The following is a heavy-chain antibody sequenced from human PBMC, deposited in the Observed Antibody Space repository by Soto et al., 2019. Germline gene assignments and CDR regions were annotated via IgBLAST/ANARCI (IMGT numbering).Heavy chain of an antibody. J-gene: IGHJ6*02. D-gene: IGHD6-6*01. CDR3: ASTSSSSPYYYYGMDV. Sequence: GGSLRLSCAASGFTFSDYYMSWIRQAPGKGLEWVSYISSSGSTIYYADSVKGRFTISRDNAKNSLYLQMNSLRAEDTAVYYCASTSSSSPYYYYGMDVWGQGTTVTV. V-gene: IGHV3-11*01. CDR1: GFTFSDYY. CDR2: ISSSGSTI.